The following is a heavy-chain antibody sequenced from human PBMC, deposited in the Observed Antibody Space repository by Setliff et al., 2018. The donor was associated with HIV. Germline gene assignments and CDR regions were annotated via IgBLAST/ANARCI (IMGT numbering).Heavy chain of an antibody. CDR3: ARGRDKYGPIDY. CDR2: IHYSGST. Sequence: SQTLSLPCTVSGGSISSSYWTWTRQPPGKGLEWIGNIHYSGSTNYNPSLKSRVTISVDTSRSQFSLKLSSVTAADTAVYYCARGRDKYGPIDYWGQGTLVTVSS. J-gene: IGHJ4*02. V-gene: IGHV4-59*01. CDR1: GGSISSSY. D-gene: IGHD3-10*01.